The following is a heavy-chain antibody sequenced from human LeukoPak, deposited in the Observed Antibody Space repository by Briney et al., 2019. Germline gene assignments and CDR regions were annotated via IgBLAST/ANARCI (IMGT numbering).Heavy chain of an antibody. D-gene: IGHD3-3*01. CDR3: ARGLSEGFLGGIEY. CDR1: GGSISSGGYS. CDR2: IYHSGST. J-gene: IGHJ4*02. V-gene: IGHV4-30-2*01. Sequence: PSQTLSLTCAVSGGSISSGGYSWSWIRQPPGKGLEWIGYIYHSGSTYYNPSLKSRVTISVDTSKKQFSLNLSSVTAADTAVYYCARGLSEGFLGGIEYWGQGTLVTVSS.